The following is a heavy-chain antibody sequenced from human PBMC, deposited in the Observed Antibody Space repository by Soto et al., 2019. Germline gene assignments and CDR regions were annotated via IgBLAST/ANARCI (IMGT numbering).Heavy chain of an antibody. J-gene: IGHJ4*02. Sequence: SETLSLTCAVYGGSFSGYYWSWIRQPPGKGLEWIGEINHSGSTNYNPSLKSRVTISVDTSKNQFSLKLSSVTAADTAVSYCARQVGGWAPWYFDYWGQGTLVTVSS. CDR3: ARQVGGWAPWYFDY. CDR1: GGSFSGYY. V-gene: IGHV4-34*01. D-gene: IGHD6-19*01. CDR2: INHSGST.